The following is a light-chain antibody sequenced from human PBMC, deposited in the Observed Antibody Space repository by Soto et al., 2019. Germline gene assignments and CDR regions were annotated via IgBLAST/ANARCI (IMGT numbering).Light chain of an antibody. Sequence: EIVMTQSPATLSVSPGERATLSCRASQTVGSDLAWYQQKPGLPPRLLIYGASSRATGFPARFSGGGSGTEFTLTISSLQSEDFAVYYCQQYRNWPLTFGGGTKVEIK. J-gene: IGKJ4*01. V-gene: IGKV3-15*01. CDR1: QTVGSD. CDR2: GAS. CDR3: QQYRNWPLT.